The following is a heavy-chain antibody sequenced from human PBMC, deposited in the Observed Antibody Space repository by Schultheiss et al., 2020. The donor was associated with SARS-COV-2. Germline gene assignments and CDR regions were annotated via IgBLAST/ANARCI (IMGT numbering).Heavy chain of an antibody. Sequence: GESLKISCKGSGYNFTNYWIGWVRQMPGKGLEWMGRIDPSDSYTNYSPSFQGHVTISADKSISTAYLQWSSLKASDTAMYYCARHPNYYYYYMDVWGKGTTVTVSS. V-gene: IGHV5-10-1*01. CDR2: IDPSDSYT. CDR3: ARHPNYYYYYMDV. CDR1: GYNFTNYW. J-gene: IGHJ6*03.